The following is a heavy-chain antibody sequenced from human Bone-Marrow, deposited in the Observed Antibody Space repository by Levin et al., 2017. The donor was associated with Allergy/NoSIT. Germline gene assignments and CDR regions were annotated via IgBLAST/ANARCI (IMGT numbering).Heavy chain of an antibody. CDR1: GFRFSGSG. V-gene: IGHV3-33*01. Sequence: PGGSLRLSCEASGFRFSGSGMLWVRQAPGKGLEFVALIWYDGSRENYADSVKGRFTISKDNSRDTLFLHMNSLRAEDTAVYYFARDCFFGSVEWWGRGTRVTVS. D-gene: IGHD3-10*01. J-gene: IGHJ4*02. CDR2: IWYDGSRE. CDR3: ARDCFFGSVEW.